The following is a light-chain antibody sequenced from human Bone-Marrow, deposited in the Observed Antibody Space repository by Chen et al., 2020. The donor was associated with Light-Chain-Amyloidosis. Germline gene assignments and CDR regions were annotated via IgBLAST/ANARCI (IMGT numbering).Light chain of an antibody. V-gene: IGLV2-14*01. CDR2: AVS. J-gene: IGLJ1*01. CDR3: SSFTSSSSYV. CDR1: SGDVGTYNY. Sequence: QSALPQPASASGSPGQSLTISCTGPSGDVGTYNYVSWYQQPPGKAPKVMIYAVSNRPSGVSNRFAGSNAGNTASLTISGLQAEDEADYYCSSFTSSSSYVFGPGTKVTVL.